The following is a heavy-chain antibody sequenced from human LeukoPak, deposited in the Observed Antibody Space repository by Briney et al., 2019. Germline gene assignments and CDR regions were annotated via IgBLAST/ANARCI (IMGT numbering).Heavy chain of an antibody. J-gene: IGHJ4*02. CDR2: ISAYNGNT. D-gene: IGHD3-10*01. CDR1: GYTFTSYG. Sequence: ASVKVSCKASGYTFTSYGISWVGQAPGQGLEWMGWISAYNGNTNYAQKLQGRVTMTTDTSTSTAYMELSSLRADDTAVYYCARDGITKVPGVIGYWGQGTLVTVSS. CDR3: ARDGITKVPGVIGY. V-gene: IGHV1-18*01.